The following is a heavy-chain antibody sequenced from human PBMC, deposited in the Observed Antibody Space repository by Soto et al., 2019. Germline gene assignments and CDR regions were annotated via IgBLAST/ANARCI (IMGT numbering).Heavy chain of an antibody. J-gene: IGHJ3*02. CDR2: ISYDGSDK. CDR1: GFTFSSYA. Sequence: QVQLVESGGGVVQPGRSLRLSCAASGFTFSSYAMHWVRQAPGKGLEWVAVISYDGSDKYYAYSVKGRFTISRDNSKNTLYLQMNSLRAEDTAVYYCARYIVVVTATYAFDIWGQGTMVTVSS. CDR3: ARYIVVVTATYAFDI. D-gene: IGHD2-21*02. V-gene: IGHV3-30-3*01.